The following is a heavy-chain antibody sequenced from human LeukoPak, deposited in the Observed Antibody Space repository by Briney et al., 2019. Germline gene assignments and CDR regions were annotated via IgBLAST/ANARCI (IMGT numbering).Heavy chain of an antibody. J-gene: IGHJ3*02. D-gene: IGHD6-19*01. CDR3: ARPRTIAVAAAFDI. V-gene: IGHV5-51*01. CDR2: IYPGDSDT. CDR1: GYSFTSYW. Sequence: GESLQISCKGSGYSFTSYWIGWVRQMPGKGLEWMGVIYPGDSDTRYSPSFQGQVTISADKSIGTAYLQWSSLKASDTAMYYCARPRTIAVAAAFDIWGQGTMVTVSS.